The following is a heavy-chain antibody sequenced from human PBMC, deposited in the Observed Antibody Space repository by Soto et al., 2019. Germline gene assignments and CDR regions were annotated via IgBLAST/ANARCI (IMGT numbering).Heavy chain of an antibody. J-gene: IGHJ4*02. D-gene: IGHD4-17*01. CDR2: IYHSGT. CDR1: GGSISSGGYS. V-gene: IGHV4-30-2*01. CDR3: ARGGKTVTTLDY. Sequence: QLQLQESGSGLVKPSQTLSLTCSVSGGSISSGGYSWGWIRQPPGKGLECIGYIYHSGTYYNPSLKSRVTKSGDRSKNQFSLKLSSVSAADTAVYYCARGGKTVTTLDYWGQGTLVTVSS.